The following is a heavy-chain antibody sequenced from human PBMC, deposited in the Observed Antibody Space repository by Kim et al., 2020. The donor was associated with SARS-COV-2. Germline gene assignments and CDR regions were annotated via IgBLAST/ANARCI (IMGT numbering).Heavy chain of an antibody. D-gene: IGHD3-22*01. Sequence: ASVKVSCKASGYTFTSYAMNWVRQAPGQGLEWMGWINTNTGNPTYAQGFTGRFVFSLDTSVSTAYLQISSLKAEDTAVYYCARGDSSGYYYSDDAFDIWGQGTMVTVSS. CDR2: INTNTGNP. V-gene: IGHV7-4-1*02. CDR1: GYTFTSYA. CDR3: ARGDSSGYYYSDDAFDI. J-gene: IGHJ3*02.